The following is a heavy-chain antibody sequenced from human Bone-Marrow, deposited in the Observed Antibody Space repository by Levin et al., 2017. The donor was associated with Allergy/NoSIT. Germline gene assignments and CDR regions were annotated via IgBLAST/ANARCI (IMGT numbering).Heavy chain of an antibody. V-gene: IGHV4-31*01. CDR2: IYYSGST. CDR1: GGSIRSGGHY. CDR3: ARNVFGSDAFDI. J-gene: IGHJ3*02. D-gene: IGHD2-15*01. Sequence: SQTLSLTCTVSGGSIRSGGHYWGWIRQHPEKGLEWIGYIYYSGSTYYNPSLKSPIIISLDTSGNQFSLKLSSVTAADTAVYYCARNVFGSDAFDIWGQGTMVTVSS.